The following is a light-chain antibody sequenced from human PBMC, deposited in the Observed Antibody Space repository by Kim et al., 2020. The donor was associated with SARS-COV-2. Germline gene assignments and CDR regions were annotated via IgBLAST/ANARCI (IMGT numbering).Light chain of an antibody. CDR2: DTS. Sequence: AVGDRVTITCRASQRISSWLAWHQQKPGKAPKLLIYDTSNLDDGVPSRFSGSGFGTEFTLTISSLQPDDFATYYCQQYDGYSPATFGQGTKVDIK. CDR3: QQYDGYSPAT. J-gene: IGKJ2*01. CDR1: QRISSW. V-gene: IGKV1-5*01.